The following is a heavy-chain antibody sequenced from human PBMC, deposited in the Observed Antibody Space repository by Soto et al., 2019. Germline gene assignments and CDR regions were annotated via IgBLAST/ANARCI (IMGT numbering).Heavy chain of an antibody. J-gene: IGHJ1*01. Sequence: GGSLRLSCAASGFTLSNHGIHWVRQAPGKGLEWVADISYDGNDKFYADSVKGRFTISRDNSKNTLYLQMNSLRAEDTAVYYCAKGVPGIAVAGTGYFQHWGQGTLVTVSS. V-gene: IGHV3-30*18. D-gene: IGHD6-19*01. CDR2: ISYDGNDK. CDR1: GFTLSNHG. CDR3: AKGVPGIAVAGTGYFQH.